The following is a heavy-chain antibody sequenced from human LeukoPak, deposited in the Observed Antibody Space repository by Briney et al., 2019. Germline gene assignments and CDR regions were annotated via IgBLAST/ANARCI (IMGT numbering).Heavy chain of an antibody. CDR3: AREWSSSWFSWYFDL. Sequence: TGGSLRLSCAASGFTFSSYSMNWVRQAPGKGLEWVSYISSSSSTIYYADSVKGRFTISRDNAKNSLYLQMNSLRAEDTAVYYCAREWSSSWFSWYFDLWGRGTLVTVSS. CDR1: GFTFSSYS. CDR2: ISSSSSTI. D-gene: IGHD6-13*01. V-gene: IGHV3-48*04. J-gene: IGHJ2*01.